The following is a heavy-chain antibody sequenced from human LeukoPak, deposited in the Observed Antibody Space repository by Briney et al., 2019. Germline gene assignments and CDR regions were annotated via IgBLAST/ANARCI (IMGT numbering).Heavy chain of an antibody. J-gene: IGHJ4*02. Sequence: SVKVSCKASGFTFTSSAMQWVRQARGQRLEWIGWIVVGSGNTNNAQKFQERVTITRDMSTSTAYMELSSLRSEDTAVYYCAAEGYSYGYFDYWGQGTLVTVSS. V-gene: IGHV1-58*02. CDR3: AAEGYSYGYFDY. CDR2: IVVGSGNT. D-gene: IGHD5-18*01. CDR1: GFTFTSSA.